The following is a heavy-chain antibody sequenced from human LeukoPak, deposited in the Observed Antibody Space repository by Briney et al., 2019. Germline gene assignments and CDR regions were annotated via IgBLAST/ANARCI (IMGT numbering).Heavy chain of an antibody. CDR3: AAASNYYDRSNYYSYAMDV. V-gene: IGHV1-58*01. D-gene: IGHD3-22*01. Sequence: SVKVSCKASGFTFTTFAVQWMRQARGQRLEWIGWIVVGSGNTNYAQKFQERVTITRDMSTSTVYMDLSSQRSEDTAVYYCAAASNYYDRSNYYSYAMDVWGQGTTVTVSS. J-gene: IGHJ6*02. CDR1: GFTFTTFA. CDR2: IVVGSGNT.